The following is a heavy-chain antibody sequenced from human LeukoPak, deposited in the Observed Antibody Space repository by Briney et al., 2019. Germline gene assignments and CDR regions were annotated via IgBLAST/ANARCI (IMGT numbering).Heavy chain of an antibody. CDR1: GFTLISYG. Sequence: GGSLRLSCVASGFTLISYGMYWVRQAPGKGLGWVAFIQSDGKNKYYADSLKGRFTISRDTSKNTLYLQMNSLRAEDTAAYYCANQYLDYWGQGTRVTVSS. CDR2: IQSDGKNK. CDR3: ANQYLDY. V-gene: IGHV3-30*02. J-gene: IGHJ4*02.